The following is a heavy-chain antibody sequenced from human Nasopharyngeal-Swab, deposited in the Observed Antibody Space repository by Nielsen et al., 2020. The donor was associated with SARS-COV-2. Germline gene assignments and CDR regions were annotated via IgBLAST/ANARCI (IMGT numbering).Heavy chain of an antibody. D-gene: IGHD3-3*01. CDR3: ARDGYDFWSGFYGMDV. J-gene: IGHJ6*02. CDR1: GFTFSSYA. Sequence: GGSLRPSCAASGFTFSSYAMHWVRQAPGKGLEWVAVISYDGSNKYYADSVKGRFTISRDNSKNTLYLQMNSLRAEDTAVYYCARDGYDFWSGFYGMDVWGQGTTVTVSS. V-gene: IGHV3-30-3*01. CDR2: ISYDGSNK.